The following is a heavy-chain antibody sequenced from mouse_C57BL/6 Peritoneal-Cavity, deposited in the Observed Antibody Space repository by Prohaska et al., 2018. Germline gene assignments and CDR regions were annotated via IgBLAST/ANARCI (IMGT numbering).Heavy chain of an antibody. CDR3: ARSYYYTMDY. V-gene: IGHV1-42*01. CDR2: INPSTGGT. Sequence: SCKASGYSFTGYYMNWVKQSPEKSLEWIGEINPSTGGTTYNQKFKGKATLTADKSSSTAYMQLNSLTSEDSAVYFCARSYYYTMDYWGQGTSVTVSS. J-gene: IGHJ4*01. CDR1: GYSFTGYY.